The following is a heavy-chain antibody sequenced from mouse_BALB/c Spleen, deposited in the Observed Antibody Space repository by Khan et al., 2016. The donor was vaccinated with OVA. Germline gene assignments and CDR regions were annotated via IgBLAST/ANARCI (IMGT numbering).Heavy chain of an antibody. V-gene: IGHV1-12*01. CDR2: IYPGNGDT. CDR3: TRGIYDYGPFFVY. J-gene: IGHJ3*01. Sequence: QVQLQQPGAELVKPGASVRVSCKASGYTFSIYNIHWIKQTPGQGLEWIGTIYPGNGDTSYNQKFKGKATLTADKSSSTAYMQLSSLTSEDSAVVYCTRGIYDYGPFFVYWGQGTLVTVSA. CDR1: GYTFSIYN. D-gene: IGHD1-1*01.